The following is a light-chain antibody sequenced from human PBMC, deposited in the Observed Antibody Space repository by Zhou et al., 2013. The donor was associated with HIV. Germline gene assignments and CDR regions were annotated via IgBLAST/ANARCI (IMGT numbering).Light chain of an antibody. Sequence: AIQMTQSPSSLSASVGDRVTITCRASQDIRNDLGWYQQRPGKAPNLLIYAASTLQSGVPSRFSGSGSGTDFTLIISSLQPEDFATYYCQQSYTTPWTFGQGTKVEIK. CDR1: QDIRND. CDR2: AAS. CDR3: QQSYTTPWT. V-gene: IGKV1-6*01. J-gene: IGKJ1*01.